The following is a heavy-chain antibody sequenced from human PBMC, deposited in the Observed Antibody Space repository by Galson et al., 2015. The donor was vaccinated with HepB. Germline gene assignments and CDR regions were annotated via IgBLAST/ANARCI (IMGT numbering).Heavy chain of an antibody. CDR2: IDWDDDK. Sequence: PALVKPTQTLTLPCTFSGFSLSTSGMCVSWIRQPPGKALEWLALIDWDDDKYYSTSLKTRLTISKDTSKNQVVLTMTNMDPVDTATYYCARIAAGDYPYYFDYWGQGTLVTVSS. J-gene: IGHJ4*02. CDR1: GFSLSTSGMC. CDR3: ARIAAGDYPYYFDY. V-gene: IGHV2-70*01. D-gene: IGHD4-17*01.